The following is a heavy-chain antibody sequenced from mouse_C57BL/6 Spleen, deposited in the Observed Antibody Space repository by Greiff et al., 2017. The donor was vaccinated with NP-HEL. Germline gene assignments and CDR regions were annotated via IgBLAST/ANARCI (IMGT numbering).Heavy chain of an antibody. V-gene: IGHV1-81*01. Sequence: VKLQESGAELARPGASVKLSCKASGYTFTSYGISWVKQRTGQGLEWIGEIYPRSGNTYYNEKFKGKATLTADKSSSTAYMELRSLTSEDSAVYFCARSKIYDYDDYWGQGTTLTVSS. CDR2: IYPRSGNT. J-gene: IGHJ2*01. CDR3: ARSKIYDYDDY. D-gene: IGHD2-4*01. CDR1: GYTFTSYG.